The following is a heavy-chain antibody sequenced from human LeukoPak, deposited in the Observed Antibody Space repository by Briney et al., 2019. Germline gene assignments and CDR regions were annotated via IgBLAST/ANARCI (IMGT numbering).Heavy chain of an antibody. CDR2: ITGSGGNT. CDR3: ARSAGSGGSWFDP. V-gene: IGHV3-23*01. CDR1: GFIFSSYS. D-gene: IGHD3-10*01. Sequence: PGGSLRLSCAASGFIFSSYSMSWVRQAPGKGLEWVSVITGSGGNTYYADSVKGRFTISRDNSKNTLYLQMNSLRAEDSAVYYCARSAGSGGSWFDPWGQGTLVTVSS. J-gene: IGHJ5*02.